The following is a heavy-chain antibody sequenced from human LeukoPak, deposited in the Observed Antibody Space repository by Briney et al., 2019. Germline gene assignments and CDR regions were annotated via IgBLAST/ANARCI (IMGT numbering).Heavy chain of an antibody. CDR1: GGSINIYY. CDR3: ATSTVTTENSYHYIDV. Sequence: SETLSLTCTASGGSINIYYWSWIRQPAGKGLEWIGRTFTSGNTNYNPSLKSRVTLSVDKSKNQFSLKLNSVTAADTAVYYCATSTVTTENSYHYIDVWGKGTTVTVSS. V-gene: IGHV4-4*07. CDR2: TFTSGNT. D-gene: IGHD4-17*01. J-gene: IGHJ6*03.